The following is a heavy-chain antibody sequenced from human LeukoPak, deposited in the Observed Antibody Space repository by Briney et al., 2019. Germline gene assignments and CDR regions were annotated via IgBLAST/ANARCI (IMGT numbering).Heavy chain of an antibody. J-gene: IGHJ3*01. V-gene: IGHV3-21*01. CDR1: GFTFSTYS. Sequence: GGSLRLSCAASGFTFSTYSMNWVRQAPGKGLEWVSSIISSRSTLIYYADSVMGQFTISRDNARKSLYLQMSSLRAEDTAVYYCARDLRPNGDYHAFDVWGQRKVVTVSS. CDR2: IISSRSTLI. D-gene: IGHD4-17*01. CDR3: ARDLRPNGDYHAFDV.